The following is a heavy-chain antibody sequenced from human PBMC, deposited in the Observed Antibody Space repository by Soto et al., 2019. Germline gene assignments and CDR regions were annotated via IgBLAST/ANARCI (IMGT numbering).Heavy chain of an antibody. CDR2: INAGNGNT. J-gene: IGHJ4*02. V-gene: IGHV1-3*01. Sequence: QVQLVQSGAEVKKPGASVKVSCKASGYTFTSYAMHWVRQAPGQRVEWMGWINAGNGNTKYSQKFQGRVTITRDTSDSTAYVERSSLRSEDTAVYHYARSDGPLGDYWGQGTLVTVSS. D-gene: IGHD4-17*01. CDR1: GYTFTSYA. CDR3: ARSDGPLGDY.